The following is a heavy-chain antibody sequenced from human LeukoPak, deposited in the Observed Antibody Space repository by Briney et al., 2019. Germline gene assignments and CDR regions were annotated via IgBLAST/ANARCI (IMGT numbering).Heavy chain of an antibody. CDR1: GGSISNYY. Sequence: SETLSLTRTVSGGSISNYYWSWIRQPPGKGLVWIGYIYYSGSTNYNPSLKSRVTISVDASKSPFALNLSSVTAADTAVYYCARIYYYDSSGYCDYWGQGTLVTVSS. D-gene: IGHD3-22*01. V-gene: IGHV4-59*01. CDR3: ARIYYYDSSGYCDY. J-gene: IGHJ4*02. CDR2: IYYSGST.